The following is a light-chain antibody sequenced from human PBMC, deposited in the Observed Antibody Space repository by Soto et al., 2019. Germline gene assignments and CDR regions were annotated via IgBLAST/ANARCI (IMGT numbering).Light chain of an antibody. V-gene: IGLV2-23*01. CDR2: EGS. J-gene: IGLJ1*01. CDR1: SSDVGTYNL. CDR3: CSYAAGSTPYV. Sequence: QSALTQPASVSGSLGQSITISCTGTSSDVGTYNLVSWYQQYPGKAPKLMLYEGSKRPSGVSNRFSGSNSGNTASLRISGLQAEDEADYYCCSYAAGSTPYVFGTGTKLTVL.